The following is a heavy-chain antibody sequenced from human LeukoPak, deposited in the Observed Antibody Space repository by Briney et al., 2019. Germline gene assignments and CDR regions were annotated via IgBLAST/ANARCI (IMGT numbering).Heavy chain of an antibody. J-gene: IGHJ6*02. Sequence: GGSLRLSCAASGFTVSSNYMSWVRQAPGKGLEWVSLIYSGGSTYYADSVQGRFTIPRDNSKNTLYLQMNSLRAGDTAVYYCASRDKGYYYGMDVWGQGTTVTVSS. V-gene: IGHV3-66*01. D-gene: IGHD5-24*01. CDR2: IYSGGST. CDR1: GFTVSSNY. CDR3: ASRDKGYYYGMDV.